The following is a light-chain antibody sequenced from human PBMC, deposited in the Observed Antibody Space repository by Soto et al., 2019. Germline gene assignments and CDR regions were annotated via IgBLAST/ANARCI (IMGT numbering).Light chain of an antibody. CDR3: QHYGSSPRT. Sequence: EIVLMQSPGTLSLSPGERATLSCRASQSVTNNYLAWYQQKPGQAPRLLMYGASSRATDVPDRFSGSGSGTDFSLTISRLEPEDFAVYYCQHYGSSPRTFGQGTKVEIK. CDR2: GAS. V-gene: IGKV3-20*01. CDR1: QSVTNNY. J-gene: IGKJ1*01.